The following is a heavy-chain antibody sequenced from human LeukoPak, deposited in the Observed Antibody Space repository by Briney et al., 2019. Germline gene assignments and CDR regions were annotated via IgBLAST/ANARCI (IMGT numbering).Heavy chain of an antibody. J-gene: IGHJ4*02. V-gene: IGHV4-59*12. CDR1: GGSISTYY. CDR3: SRVSGWYYFDY. D-gene: IGHD6-19*01. CDR2: IYYSGST. Sequence: SETLSLTCTVSGGSISTYYWNRIRQPPGKGLEWIGYIYYSGSTNYNPSLKSRVTISGDTSKNQFSLKLSSVTAADTAVYYCSRVSGWYYFDYWGQGTLVTVSS.